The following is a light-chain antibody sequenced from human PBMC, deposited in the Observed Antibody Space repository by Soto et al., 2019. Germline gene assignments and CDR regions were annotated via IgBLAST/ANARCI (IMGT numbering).Light chain of an antibody. CDR3: QQRSNWPPENT. V-gene: IGKV3-11*01. J-gene: IGKJ5*01. CDR1: QSVSDN. CDR2: DAS. Sequence: EIVMTQSPATLSVSPGERATLSCRASQSVSDNFAWYQQKPGQAPRLLIYDASNRATGIPARFSGSGSGTDFTLTISSLEPEDFAVYYCQQRSNWPPENTFGQGTRLEIK.